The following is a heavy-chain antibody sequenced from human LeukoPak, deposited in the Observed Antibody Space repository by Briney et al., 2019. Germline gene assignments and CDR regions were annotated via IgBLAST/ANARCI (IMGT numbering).Heavy chain of an antibody. CDR1: GYSISSGYY. Sequence: SETLSLTCAVSGYSISSGYYWGWIRQPPGKGLEWIGSIYHSGSTYYNPSLKSRVTISVDTSKNQFSLKLSSVAAADTAVYYCARNNWSTYYYYYYMDVWGKGTTVTVSS. J-gene: IGHJ6*03. D-gene: IGHD1-1*01. V-gene: IGHV4-38-2*01. CDR3: ARNNWSTYYYYYYMDV. CDR2: IYHSGST.